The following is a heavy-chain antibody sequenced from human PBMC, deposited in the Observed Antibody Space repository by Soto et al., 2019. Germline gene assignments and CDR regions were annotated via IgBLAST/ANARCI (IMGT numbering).Heavy chain of an antibody. Sequence: QVQLVQSGAEVRKPGSSAKVSCKTSGGTFSTYAISWVRQAPGQGLEWMGGIIPIFGTTNYAQNFQGRVTITADESTATAYMELSSLRSEDTAVYFCAREQSPREDYYDTAYYFGMDVWGQGTTVTVSS. CDR2: IIPIFGTT. J-gene: IGHJ6*02. CDR3: AREQSPREDYYDTAYYFGMDV. V-gene: IGHV1-69*01. D-gene: IGHD3-22*01. CDR1: GGTFSTYA.